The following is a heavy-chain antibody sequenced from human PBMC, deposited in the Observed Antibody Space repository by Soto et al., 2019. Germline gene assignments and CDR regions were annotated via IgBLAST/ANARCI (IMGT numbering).Heavy chain of an antibody. Sequence: RGSLRLSCAASGFTFSSYGMHWVRQAPGKGLEWVAVISYDGSNKYYADSVKGRFTISRDNSKNTLYLQMNSLRAEDTAVYYCAKAKHQGIAAADYWGQGTLVTVSS. CDR1: GFTFSSYG. V-gene: IGHV3-30*18. D-gene: IGHD6-13*01. CDR3: AKAKHQGIAAADY. J-gene: IGHJ4*02. CDR2: ISYDGSNK.